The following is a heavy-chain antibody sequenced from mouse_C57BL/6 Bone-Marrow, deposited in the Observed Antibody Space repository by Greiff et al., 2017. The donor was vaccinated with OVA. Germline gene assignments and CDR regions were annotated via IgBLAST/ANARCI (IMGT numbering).Heavy chain of an antibody. CDR1: GYTFTDYE. Sequence: QVQLQQSGAELVRPGASVTLSCKASGYTFTDYEMHWVKPTPVHGLEWIGAIDPETGGTAYNQKFKGKAILTADKSSSTAYMELRSLTSEDSAVYYCSNPYAMDYWGQGTSVTVSS. D-gene: IGHD2-1*01. V-gene: IGHV1-15*01. CDR2: IDPETGGT. J-gene: IGHJ4*01. CDR3: SNPYAMDY.